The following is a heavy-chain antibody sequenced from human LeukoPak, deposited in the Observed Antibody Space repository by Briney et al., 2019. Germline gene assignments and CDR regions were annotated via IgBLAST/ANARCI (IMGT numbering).Heavy chain of an antibody. CDR3: AKDGRAGLLYLFDY. CDR1: GFTFSDYY. Sequence: PGGSLRLSCAASGFTFSDYYMSWIRQAPGKGPEWVSFISASTTITYYADSVKGRFTISRDNAKNSLYLQMNSLRAEDTALYYCAKDGRAGLLYLFDYWGQGTLVTVSS. CDR2: ISASTTIT. J-gene: IGHJ4*02. D-gene: IGHD2-2*02. V-gene: IGHV3-11*05.